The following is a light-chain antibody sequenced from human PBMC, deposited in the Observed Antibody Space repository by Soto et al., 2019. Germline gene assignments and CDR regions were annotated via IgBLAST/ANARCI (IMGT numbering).Light chain of an antibody. J-gene: IGLJ2*01. CDR3: NAFTTSNTVI. V-gene: IGLV2-14*01. Sequence: QSALTQPASVSGSPEQSITISCTGTSSDVGAYDYVSWYQQYPGKAPTLMIYDVSNLPSRVSYRFSASKSGNTASLTSSGLQAEYEADYYCNAFTTSNTVIFGGETKRTVL. CDR2: DVS. CDR1: SSDVGAYDY.